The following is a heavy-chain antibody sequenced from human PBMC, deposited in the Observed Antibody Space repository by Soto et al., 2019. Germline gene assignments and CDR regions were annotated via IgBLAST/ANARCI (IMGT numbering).Heavy chain of an antibody. J-gene: IGHJ4*02. CDR3: AREGRGKKAGYNGLVSLGY. D-gene: IGHD2-2*02. V-gene: IGHV1-69*06. Sequence: SVKVSCKVSGSRFSNYVISWVRQAPGHGLEWLGRIIPIFNSTKYAQSFQGRVTITADKSTSTASLELSSLRSDDTAVYYCAREGRGKKAGYNGLVSLGYWGQGTLGTVS. CDR2: IIPIFNST. CDR1: GSRFSNYV.